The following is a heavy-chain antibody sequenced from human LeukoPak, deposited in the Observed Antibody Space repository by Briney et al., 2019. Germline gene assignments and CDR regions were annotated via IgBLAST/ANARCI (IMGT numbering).Heavy chain of an antibody. CDR1: GGYISGGSYY. V-gene: IGHV4-61*01. CDR3: AREVYYGSGSYLGY. J-gene: IGHJ4*02. Sequence: SQTLSLTCTVSGGYISGGSYYWSWIRQPPGKGLEWIGYIYYSGSTNYNPSLKSRVTISVDTSKNQFSLKLSSVTAADTAVYYCAREVYYGSGSYLGYWGQGTLVTVSS. D-gene: IGHD3-10*01. CDR2: IYYSGST.